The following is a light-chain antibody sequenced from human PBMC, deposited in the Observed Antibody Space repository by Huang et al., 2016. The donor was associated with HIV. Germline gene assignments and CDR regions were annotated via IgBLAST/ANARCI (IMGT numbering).Light chain of an antibody. J-gene: IGKJ4*01. Sequence: DIVLTQSPGTLSLSPGERATLSCRASQTITSSYLAWYQMTPGQAPRLLIYGASSRATGIPDRCSGSGSGTDFTLTITRVEPEDFAVYYCQQYGESSPVTFGGGTKVEIK. CDR1: QTITSSY. CDR3: QQYGESSPVT. V-gene: IGKV3-20*01. CDR2: GAS.